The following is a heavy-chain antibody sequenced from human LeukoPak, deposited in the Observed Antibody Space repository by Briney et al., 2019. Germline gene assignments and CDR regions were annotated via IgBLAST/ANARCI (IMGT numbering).Heavy chain of an antibody. J-gene: IGHJ5*02. Sequence: GGSLRLSCAASGFTFSSYGMHWVRQAPGKGLEWVAVISYDGSNKYYADSVKGRFTISRDNSKNTLYLQMNSLRAEDTAIYYCIRDFRSADLWGQGTLVTVTS. CDR3: IRDFRSADL. CDR2: ISYDGSNK. CDR1: GFTFSSYG. V-gene: IGHV3-30*03.